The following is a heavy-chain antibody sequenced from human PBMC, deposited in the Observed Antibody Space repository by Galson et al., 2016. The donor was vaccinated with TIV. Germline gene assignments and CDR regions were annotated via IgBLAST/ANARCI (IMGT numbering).Heavy chain of an antibody. CDR1: GITVTSNY. CDR2: IYSAGDT. Sequence: SLRLSCAASGITVTSNYMSWVRQAPGGGLEWVSTIYSAGDTHLADSVKGPFTIARDKSKNTLYLQMNRLRAEDTGVYYCARDRYFDASGYYYYYYGMDVWGQGTMVTVSS. D-gene: IGHD3-22*01. CDR3: ARDRYFDASGYYYYYYGMDV. V-gene: IGHV3-66*02. J-gene: IGHJ6*02.